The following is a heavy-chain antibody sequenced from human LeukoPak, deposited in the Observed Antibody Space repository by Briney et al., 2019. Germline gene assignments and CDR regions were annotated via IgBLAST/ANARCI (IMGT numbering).Heavy chain of an antibody. CDR3: ARHQYYDFWSGYYTLFDY. CDR1: GGSISSYY. CDR2: IYYSGST. J-gene: IGHJ4*02. D-gene: IGHD3-3*01. Sequence: SETLSLTCTVSGGSISSYYWSWIRQPPGKGLEWIGYIYYSGSTNYNPSLKSRVTIPVDTSKNQFSLKLSSVTAADTAVYYCARHQYYDFWSGYYTLFDYWGQGTLVTVSS. V-gene: IGHV4-59*08.